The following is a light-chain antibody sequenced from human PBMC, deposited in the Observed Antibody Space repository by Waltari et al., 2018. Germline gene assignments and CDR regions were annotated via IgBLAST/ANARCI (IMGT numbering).Light chain of an antibody. J-gene: IGLJ2*01. Sequence: QSVLTPPPSLSGAPGQWATLSCHWPSSNIGAGFAVHWYQQHSGTAPKLLIEGSTYRPSGVPDRFSGDKSGTSASLAITGLQAEDDAYYYCQSYDSDLRGVFGGGTKLTVL. CDR2: GST. V-gene: IGLV1-40*01. CDR1: SSNIGAGFA. CDR3: QSYDSDLRGV.